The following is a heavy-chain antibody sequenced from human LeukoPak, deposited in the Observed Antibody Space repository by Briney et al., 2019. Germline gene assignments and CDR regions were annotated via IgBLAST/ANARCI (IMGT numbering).Heavy chain of an antibody. D-gene: IGHD3-10*01. Sequence: SETLSLTCAVSGYSISSGYYWGWIRQPPGKGLERIGSIYHSGGTYYNPSLKSRVTISVDTSKNQFSLKLSSVTAADTAVYYCARDLSYYGSGSSDWGQGTLVTVSS. CDR1: GYSISSGYY. V-gene: IGHV4-38-2*02. J-gene: IGHJ4*02. CDR3: ARDLSYYGSGSSD. CDR2: IYHSGGT.